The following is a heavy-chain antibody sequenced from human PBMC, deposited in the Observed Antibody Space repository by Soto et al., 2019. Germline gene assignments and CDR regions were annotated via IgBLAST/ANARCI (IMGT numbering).Heavy chain of an antibody. CDR3: ARRLVYATYYYYMDV. J-gene: IGHJ6*03. CDR1: GFTFSSYS. V-gene: IGHV3-21*01. Sequence: GGSLRLSCAASGFTFSSYSMNWVRQAPGKGLEWVSSISSSSSYIYYADSVKGRFTISRDNAKNSLYLQMNSLRAEDTAVYYCARRLVYATYYYYMDVWGKGTTVTV. D-gene: IGHD2-8*01. CDR2: ISSSSSYI.